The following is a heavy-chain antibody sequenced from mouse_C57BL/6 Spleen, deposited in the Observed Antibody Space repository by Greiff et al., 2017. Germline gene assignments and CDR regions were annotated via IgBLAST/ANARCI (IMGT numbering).Heavy chain of an antibody. J-gene: IGHJ4*01. V-gene: IGHV1-52*01. CDR1: GYTFTSYW. CDR3: ARGGLPSAMDY. Sequence: QVQLQQPGAELVRPGSSVKLSCKASGYTFTSYWMHWVRQRPIQGLEWIGNIDPSDSETHYNQKFKDKATLTVDKSSSTAYMQLSSLTSEDSAVDYGARGGLPSAMDYWGQGTSVTVSS. CDR2: IDPSDSET. D-gene: IGHD3-1*01.